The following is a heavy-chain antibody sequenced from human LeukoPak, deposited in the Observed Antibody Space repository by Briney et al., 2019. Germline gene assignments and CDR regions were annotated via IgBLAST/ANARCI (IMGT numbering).Heavy chain of an antibody. J-gene: IGHJ5*02. CDR1: GGSISSYY. V-gene: IGHV4-59*01. CDR2: IYYSGST. Sequence: SETLSLTCTVSGGSISSYYWSWIRQPPGKGLEWIGYIYYSGSTNYNPSLKSRVTISVDTSKNQFSLKLSSVTAADTAVYYCARDLGYCGGDCFHWFDPWGQGTLVTVSS. D-gene: IGHD2-21*02. CDR3: ARDLGYCGGDCFHWFDP.